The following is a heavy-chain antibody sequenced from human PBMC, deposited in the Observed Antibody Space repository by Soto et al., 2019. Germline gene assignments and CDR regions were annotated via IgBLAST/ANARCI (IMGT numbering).Heavy chain of an antibody. Sequence: GGSLRLSCAASGFTFSSYAMNWVSQAPGKGLEWVSVISGSGDSTYYADSVKGRFTISRDNSKNTLYLQMDSLRAEDTAMYYCAKGLSVIQEWIIDGHWGQGTQVTVSS. D-gene: IGHD5-18*01. CDR2: ISGSGDST. V-gene: IGHV3-23*01. CDR3: AKGLSVIQEWIIDGH. CDR1: GFTFSSYA. J-gene: IGHJ4*02.